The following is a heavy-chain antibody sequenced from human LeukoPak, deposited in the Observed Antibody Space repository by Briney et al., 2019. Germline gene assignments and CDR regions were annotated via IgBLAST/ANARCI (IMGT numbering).Heavy chain of an antibody. CDR3: ARTTAYSSSWYWGNFDY. J-gene: IGHJ4*02. CDR1: GGSISSYY. V-gene: IGHV4-59*08. Sequence: SETLSLTCTVSGGSISSYYWSWIRQPPGKGLEWIGYIYYSGSTNYNPSLKSRVTISVDTSKNQFSLKLSSVTAADTAVYYCARTTAYSSSWYWGNFDYWGQGTLVTVSS. D-gene: IGHD6-13*01. CDR2: IYYSGST.